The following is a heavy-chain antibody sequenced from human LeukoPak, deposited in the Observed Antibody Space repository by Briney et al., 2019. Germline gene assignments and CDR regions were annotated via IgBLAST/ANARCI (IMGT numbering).Heavy chain of an antibody. J-gene: IGHJ3*02. Sequence: GGSLRLSCAASGFTFSTYAMSWVRQAPGKGLEWVSVISGSCSSTYYADSVRGRFTISRDTSKNTLYLQMNTLRPEDGAVYYCARESAGDSSGRGAFDIWGQGTMVTVSS. V-gene: IGHV3-23*01. CDR2: ISGSCSST. CDR3: ARESAGDSSGRGAFDI. CDR1: GFTFSTYA. D-gene: IGHD6-19*01.